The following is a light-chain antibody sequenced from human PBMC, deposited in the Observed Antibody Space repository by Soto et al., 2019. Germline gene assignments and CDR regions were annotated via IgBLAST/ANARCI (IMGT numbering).Light chain of an antibody. CDR1: QSVTNS. J-gene: IGKJ2*01. CDR2: DAS. V-gene: IGKV3-11*01. Sequence: VLTQSPATLSLSPGERATLSCRASQSVTNSLVWYQQRPGQAPRLLIYDASKRATGIPARFSGSGSGTDFTLTISSLEPEDFALYYCQQLYSWPPMYTFGQGTQLAIK. CDR3: QQLYSWPPMYT.